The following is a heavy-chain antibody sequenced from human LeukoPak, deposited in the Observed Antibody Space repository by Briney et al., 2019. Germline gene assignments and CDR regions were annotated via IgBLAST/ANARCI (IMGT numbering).Heavy chain of an antibody. CDR2: ISYDGSTK. D-gene: IGHD4-11*01. V-gene: IGHV3-30-3*01. Sequence: PGGSLRLSCAASGFTFSGFAMHWVRQAPGKGPEWVSVISYDGSTKYYADSVKGRFTISRDNSKNTLYLQMNSLRAEDTAVYYCARGRLPGYYFDSWGQGTLVTVSS. CDR3: ARGRLPGYYFDS. CDR1: GFTFSGFA. J-gene: IGHJ4*02.